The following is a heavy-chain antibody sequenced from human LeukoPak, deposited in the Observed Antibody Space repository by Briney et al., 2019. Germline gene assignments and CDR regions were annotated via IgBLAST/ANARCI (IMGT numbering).Heavy chain of an antibody. D-gene: IGHD2-8*01. Sequence: PGGSLRLSCAASGFTFSTYDINLVRQAPGKGLEWVSGISGSGGGTYYADSVKGRITIFRDNSKNTLYLQMNSLRVEDTAVYYCALGYAMNYWGQGTLVTVSS. CDR3: ALGYAMNY. CDR1: GFTFSTYD. V-gene: IGHV3-23*01. J-gene: IGHJ4*02. CDR2: ISGSGGGT.